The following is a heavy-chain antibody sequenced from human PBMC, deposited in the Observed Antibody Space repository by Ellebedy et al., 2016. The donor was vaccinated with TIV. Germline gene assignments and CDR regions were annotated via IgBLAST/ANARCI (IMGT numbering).Heavy chain of an antibody. CDR1: GYSFTNYW. V-gene: IGHV5-51*01. Sequence: GESLKISCKGSGYSFTNYWIGWVRQMPGRGLEWMGIIDLSDSDTRYSPSFQGQVTISADRSVTTAYLHFNSLKPADTAVYYCAKLGHRATPDDSWGQGTLVTVSS. CDR3: AKLGHRATPDDS. J-gene: IGHJ4*02. CDR2: IDLSDSDT. D-gene: IGHD1-14*01.